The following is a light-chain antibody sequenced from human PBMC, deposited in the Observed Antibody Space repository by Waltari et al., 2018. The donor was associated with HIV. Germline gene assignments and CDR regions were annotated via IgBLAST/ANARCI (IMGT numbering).Light chain of an antibody. Sequence: DIQMTQSPSTLSASVGDRVTITCRASQSINSWLAWYQQKPGKAPNLLIYKASTLERGVPSRFSGSGSGTEFTLTISRLQSDDSATYFCQQYHIYSTFGQGTKVEIK. CDR1: QSINSW. CDR2: KAS. CDR3: QQYHIYST. J-gene: IGKJ1*01. V-gene: IGKV1-5*03.